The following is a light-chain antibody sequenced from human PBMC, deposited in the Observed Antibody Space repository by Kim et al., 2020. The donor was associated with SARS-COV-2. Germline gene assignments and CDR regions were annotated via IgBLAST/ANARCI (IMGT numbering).Light chain of an antibody. Sequence: ASAGDRVTITCRASQSISSWLVWYQQKPGKAPKILIYKASSLESGVPSRFSGSGSGTEFTLTISSLQPDDFATYYCQQYNSYPWTFGQGTKVDIK. CDR2: KAS. V-gene: IGKV1-5*03. J-gene: IGKJ1*01. CDR1: QSISSW. CDR3: QQYNSYPWT.